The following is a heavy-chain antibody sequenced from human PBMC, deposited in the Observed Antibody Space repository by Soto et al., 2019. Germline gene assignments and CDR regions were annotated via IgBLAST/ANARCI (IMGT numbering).Heavy chain of an antibody. J-gene: IGHJ4*02. CDR2: ISYDGGEK. Sequence: QVQLVESGGGVVQPGRSLRLSCAASGFTFSYYNMHWVRQAPGKGLEWVAVISYDGGEKYYADSVKGRFTISRDNSKNTLTLQMNSLRVDDTAVYYCAKALGELSPESYDSWGQGTLNTVSS. D-gene: IGHD3-16*02. V-gene: IGHV3-30*18. CDR3: AKALGELSPESYDS. CDR1: GFTFSYYN.